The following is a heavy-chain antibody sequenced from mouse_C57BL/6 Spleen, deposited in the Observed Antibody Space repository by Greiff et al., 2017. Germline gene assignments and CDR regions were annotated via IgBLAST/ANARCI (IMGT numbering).Heavy chain of an antibody. Sequence: QVQLQQPGAELVRPGSSVKLSCKASGYTFTSYWMHWVKQRPIQGLEWIGNIDPSDSETHYNQKFKDKATLTVDTSSSTAYMQLSSLTSEDSAVYYCARWVTDYFDYWGQGTTLTVSS. CDR1: GYTFTSYW. J-gene: IGHJ2*01. D-gene: IGHD2-1*01. CDR3: ARWVTDYFDY. CDR2: IDPSDSET. V-gene: IGHV1-52*01.